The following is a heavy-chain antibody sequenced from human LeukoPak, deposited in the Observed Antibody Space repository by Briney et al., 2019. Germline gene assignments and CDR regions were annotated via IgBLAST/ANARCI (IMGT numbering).Heavy chain of an antibody. CDR2: ISYDGGNK. CDR3: ARGLRGGSWYGFDY. D-gene: IGHD6-13*01. V-gene: IGHV3-30-3*01. CDR1: GFTFSSYA. J-gene: IGHJ4*02. Sequence: GGSLRLSCAASGFTFSSYAMHWVRQAPGKGLEWVAVISYDGGNKYYADSVKGRFTISRDNSKNTLYLQMNSLRAEDTAVYYCARGLRGGSWYGFDYWGQGTLVTVSS.